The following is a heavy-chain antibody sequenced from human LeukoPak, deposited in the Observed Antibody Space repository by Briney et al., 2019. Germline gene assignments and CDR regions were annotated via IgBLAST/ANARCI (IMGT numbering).Heavy chain of an antibody. CDR1: GFTFSSYS. CDR2: ISSSSSYI. Sequence: PGGSLRLSCAASGFTFSSYSMNWVRQAPGKGLEWVSSISSSSSYIYYADSVKGRFTISRDNAKNSLYLQMNSLRAEDTAVYYCARDKSKLGSWYSGVDYWGQGTLVTVSS. J-gene: IGHJ4*02. D-gene: IGHD6-13*01. CDR3: ARDKSKLGSWYSGVDY. V-gene: IGHV3-21*01.